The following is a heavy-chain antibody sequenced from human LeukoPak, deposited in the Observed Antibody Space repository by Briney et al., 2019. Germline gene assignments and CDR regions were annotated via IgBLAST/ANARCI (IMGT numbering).Heavy chain of an antibody. V-gene: IGHV3-23*01. CDR1: RFTFSSYA. CDR3: AKDRVCSGGSCYFDY. J-gene: IGHJ4*02. CDR2: ISGSGDTT. D-gene: IGHD2-15*01. Sequence: GRSLRLSCAASRFTFSSYAMSWVRQAPGKGLEWVSGISGSGDTTFYADSVKGRLTISRDNSKNTLYLQMNSLRAEDTAVYYCAKDRVCSGGSCYFDYWGQGTLVTVSS.